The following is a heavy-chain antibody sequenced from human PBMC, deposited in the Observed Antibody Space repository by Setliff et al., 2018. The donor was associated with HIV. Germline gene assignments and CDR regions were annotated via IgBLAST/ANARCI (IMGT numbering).Heavy chain of an antibody. CDR2: IYYGGST. Sequence: SETLSLTCTVSGDSISNYYWSWIRQPPGKGLEWIGHIYYGGSTDYNPSLTSRVIISVDPSKNQFTLMLNSVTAADTAVYYCASQPYNSGWFGGWFDPWGQGTLVTVSS. CDR3: ASQPYNSGWFGGWFDP. V-gene: IGHV4-59*12. D-gene: IGHD6-19*01. J-gene: IGHJ5*02. CDR1: GDSISNYY.